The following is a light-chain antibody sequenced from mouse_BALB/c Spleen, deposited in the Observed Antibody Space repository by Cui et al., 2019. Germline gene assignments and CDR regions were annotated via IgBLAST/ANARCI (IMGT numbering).Light chain of an antibody. CDR2: STS. CDR1: SSVSY. CDR3: QQRSSYSFT. Sequence: QIVLTQSPAIMSASPGEKVTITCSASSSVSYMHWFQQKPGTSPKLWIYSTSNLASGVPARFSGSGSGTSYSLTISRMEAEDAATYYCQQRSSYSFTFGSGTKLEIK. V-gene: IGKV4-57*01. J-gene: IGKJ4*01.